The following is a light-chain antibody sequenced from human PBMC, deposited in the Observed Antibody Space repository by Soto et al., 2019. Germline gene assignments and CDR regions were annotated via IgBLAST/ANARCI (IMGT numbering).Light chain of an antibody. Sequence: QSVLTQPPSASGSPGQSVTISCTGTSSDIGAYNYVSWYQQHPGKAPKLMTLEVSKRPSGVPDRFSGSKSGNTASLTVSGLQAEDEADYYCFSYAGSTVLFGGGTQLTVL. CDR1: SSDIGAYNY. CDR3: FSYAGSTVL. CDR2: EVS. V-gene: IGLV2-8*01. J-gene: IGLJ7*01.